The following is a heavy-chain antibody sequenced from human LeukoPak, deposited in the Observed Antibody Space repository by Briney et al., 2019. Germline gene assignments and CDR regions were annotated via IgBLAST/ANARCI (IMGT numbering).Heavy chain of an antibody. Sequence: PSETLSLTCTVSVGSISSNYWSWIRQPPGKGLEWIGYIYYSGSTNYNPSLKSRVTLSVDTSKNQFSLKLNSVTAADTAVYYCSAFPGYWGQGILVTVSS. J-gene: IGHJ4*02. CDR2: IYYSGST. CDR3: SAFPGY. CDR1: VGSISSNY. V-gene: IGHV4-59*08.